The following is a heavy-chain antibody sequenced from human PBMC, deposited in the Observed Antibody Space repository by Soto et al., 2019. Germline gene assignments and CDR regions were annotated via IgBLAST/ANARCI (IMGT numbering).Heavy chain of an antibody. CDR3: ARHISVGSYYFDY. D-gene: IGHD3-10*01. CDR2: IYPGDSDT. Sequence: PGESLKISCQAPGYTFTSYWIGWVRQMPGKGLEWMGIIYPGDSDTRYSQSFEGQVTISADKSITTAYVEWSSLKASDTAMYYCARHISVGSYYFDYWGQGTLVTVSS. J-gene: IGHJ4*02. V-gene: IGHV5-51*01. CDR1: GYTFTSYW.